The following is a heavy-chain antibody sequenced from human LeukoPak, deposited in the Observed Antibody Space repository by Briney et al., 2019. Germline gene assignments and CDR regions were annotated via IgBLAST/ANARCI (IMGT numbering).Heavy chain of an antibody. CDR2: ISDSGGST. J-gene: IGHJ4*02. CDR3: AKRGVVIRVILVGFHKEAYYFES. D-gene: IGHD3/OR15-3a*01. V-gene: IGHV3-23*01. Sequence: GGSLSLSWAVSGITLSNYGMSWLRQAPGKGLEWVAGISDSGGSTNYADSVKDRFTISRDNPKNTLYLQMNSLRAEDTAVYFCAKRGVVIRVILVGFHKEAYYFESWGQGVLVTVSS. CDR1: GITLSNYG.